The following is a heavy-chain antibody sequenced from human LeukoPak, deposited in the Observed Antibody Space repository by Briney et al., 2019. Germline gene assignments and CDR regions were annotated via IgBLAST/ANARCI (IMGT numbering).Heavy chain of an antibody. CDR1: GFTFSDAW. D-gene: IGHD2-8*02. CDR3: SLRYCSGTSCPGY. CDR2: IKSSADGGAT. Sequence: GGSLRLSCAASGFTFSDAWLSWVRQAPGKGPEWVGRIKSSADGGATDYAAPVKGRFTVSRDDSKDTLYVHMNSLKTEDTAVYYCSLRYCSGTSCPGYWGQGTLVTVSS. V-gene: IGHV3-15*01. J-gene: IGHJ4*02.